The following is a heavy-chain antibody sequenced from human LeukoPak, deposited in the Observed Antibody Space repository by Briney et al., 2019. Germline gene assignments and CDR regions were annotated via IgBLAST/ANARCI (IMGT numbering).Heavy chain of an antibody. D-gene: IGHD3-10*01. V-gene: IGHV3-15*01. CDR3: STAYNSGSGTYYNLIGA. J-gene: IGHJ5*02. CDR1: GFTFSNAW. CDR2: IRSKTDGGTT. Sequence: GGSLRLSCAASGFTFSNAWMTWVRQAPGKGLEWVGRIRSKTDGGTTDYAAPVKGRFTLSRDDSRNTLYLQMNNLKTEDTAVYYCSTAYNSGSGTYYNLIGAWGQGTLVTVSS.